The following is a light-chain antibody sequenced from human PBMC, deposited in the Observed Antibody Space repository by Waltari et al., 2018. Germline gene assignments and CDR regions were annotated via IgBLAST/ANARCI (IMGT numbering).Light chain of an antibody. CDR1: ALPTKY. Sequence: SYELTQPPSVSVSPGPPARITCPGEALPTKYASWYRQKSGQAPVLVIYEDTKRPSGIPERFSASNSGAVATLTITGAQVEDEADYYCYSTDYTGNYWVFGGGTKLTVL. J-gene: IGLJ3*02. V-gene: IGLV3-10*01. CDR3: YSTDYTGNYWV. CDR2: EDT.